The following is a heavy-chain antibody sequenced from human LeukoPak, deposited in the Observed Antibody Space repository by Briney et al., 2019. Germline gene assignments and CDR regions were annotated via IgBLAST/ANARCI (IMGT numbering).Heavy chain of an antibody. CDR3: VKDLNGTWSFDY. V-gene: IGHV3-64D*06. J-gene: IGHJ4*02. D-gene: IGHD2-8*01. CDR1: GFTFSAYF. Sequence: GGSLRLSCSASGFTFSAYFMHWVRQPPGKGLEYVSSISSNEYDTYYADSVKGRFTISRDNSKNTLFLQMSSLRAEDTAVYYCVKDLNGTWSFDYWGQGTLVTVSS. CDR2: ISSNEYDT.